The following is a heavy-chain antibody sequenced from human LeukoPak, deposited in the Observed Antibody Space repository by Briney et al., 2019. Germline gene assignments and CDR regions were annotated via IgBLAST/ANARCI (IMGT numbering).Heavy chain of an antibody. D-gene: IGHD2-15*01. CDR2: INPNSGGT. V-gene: IGHV1-2*02. J-gene: IGHJ4*02. CDR1: GYTFTGYY. Sequence: GASVKVSCEASGYTFTGYYMHWVRQAPGQGLEWMGWINPNSGGTNYAQKFQGRVTMTRDTSISTAYMELSRLRSDDTAVCYCARLGSWQLIRNWDFDYWGQGTLVTVSS. CDR3: ARLGSWQLIRNWDFDY.